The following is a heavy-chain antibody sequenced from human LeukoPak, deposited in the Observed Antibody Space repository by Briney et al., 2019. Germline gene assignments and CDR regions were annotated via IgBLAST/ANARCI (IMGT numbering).Heavy chain of an antibody. Sequence: GGSLRLSCVASGFTFSSYAVTWVRQAPGKGLEWVSFVTSSGDSTYYADSVKGRFTISRDNSKNTVNVQMNSLRAEDTAVYHCEQAGYWSQGALVTVSS. D-gene: IGHD6-13*01. CDR1: GFTFSSYA. CDR2: VTSSGDST. CDR3: EQAGY. V-gene: IGHV3-23*01. J-gene: IGHJ4*02.